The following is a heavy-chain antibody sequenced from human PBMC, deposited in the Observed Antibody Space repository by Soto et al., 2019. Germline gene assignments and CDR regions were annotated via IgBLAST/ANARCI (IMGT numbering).Heavy chain of an antibody. CDR3: ARDRVVVVVAATQYNWFDP. CDR2: INVGNGNT. V-gene: IGHV1-3*01. Sequence: ASVKVSCKASGYTFTSYAMHWVRQAPGQRLEWMGWINVGNGNTKYSQKFQGRVTITRDTSASTAYMELSSLRSEDTAVYYCARDRVVVVVAATQYNWFDPWGQGTLVTVSS. D-gene: IGHD2-15*01. J-gene: IGHJ5*02. CDR1: GYTFTSYA.